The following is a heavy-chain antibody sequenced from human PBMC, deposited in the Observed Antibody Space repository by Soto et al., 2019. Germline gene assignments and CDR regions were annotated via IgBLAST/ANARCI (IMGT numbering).Heavy chain of an antibody. J-gene: IGHJ4*02. Sequence: EVQLLESGGGLVQPGGSLRLSCAASGFTFSSYAMSWVRQAPGKGLEWVSAISGSGGSTYYADSVKGRFTISRDNSKNKLYLQMNSLRAEDTAVYYCAKLLVGRDTTDYWGQGTLVTVSS. CDR3: AKLLVGRDTTDY. CDR1: GFTFSSYA. CDR2: ISGSGGST. D-gene: IGHD2-15*01. V-gene: IGHV3-23*01.